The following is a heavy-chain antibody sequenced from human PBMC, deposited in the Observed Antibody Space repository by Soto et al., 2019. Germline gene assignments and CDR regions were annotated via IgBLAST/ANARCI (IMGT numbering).Heavy chain of an antibody. CDR3: ARVNGGSCDY. D-gene: IGHD1-26*01. J-gene: IGHJ4*02. Sequence: QVHLQESGPGLVTPAETLSLTCTVSSGSISSYSWTWIRQPPGKGLEWIGNIYYSGSTNYNASLKSRVTISVDTSRNQFSLKMGSVTGANTAVYYCARVNGGSCDYWGQGTLVTVST. V-gene: IGHV4-59*01. CDR1: SGSISSYS. CDR2: IYYSGST.